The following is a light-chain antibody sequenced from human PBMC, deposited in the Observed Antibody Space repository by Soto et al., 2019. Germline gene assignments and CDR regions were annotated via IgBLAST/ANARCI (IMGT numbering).Light chain of an antibody. Sequence: QPVLTQPPSASGTPGQRVTISCSGSSSNIGSNTISWYQQLPGTAPKLLIYSNNQRPSGVPDRFSGSKSVTSASLAISGLQSEDEDDYYCAAWDDSLNGRGVFGTGTKLTVL. J-gene: IGLJ1*01. CDR2: SNN. CDR1: SSNIGSNT. V-gene: IGLV1-44*01. CDR3: AAWDDSLNGRGV.